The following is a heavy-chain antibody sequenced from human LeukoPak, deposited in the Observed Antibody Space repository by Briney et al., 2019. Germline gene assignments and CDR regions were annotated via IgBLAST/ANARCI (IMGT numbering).Heavy chain of an antibody. CDR3: ARFIKVDATLDY. CDR1: GYTFTGYY. Sequence: ASVKVSCKASGYTFTGYYMHWVRQAPRQGLECMGWINPNSGGTNYAQKFQGRVTMTRDTSISTAYMELSRLRSDDTAVYYCARFIKVDATLDYWGQGTLVTVSS. V-gene: IGHV1-2*02. D-gene: IGHD2-15*01. J-gene: IGHJ4*02. CDR2: INPNSGGT.